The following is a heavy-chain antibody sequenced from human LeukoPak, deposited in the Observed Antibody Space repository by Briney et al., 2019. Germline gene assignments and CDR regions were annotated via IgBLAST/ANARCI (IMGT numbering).Heavy chain of an antibody. CDR2: IYYSGST. CDR3: ARWEKNFDY. J-gene: IGHJ4*02. D-gene: IGHD1-26*01. Sequence: SETLSLTCTVSGGSISSSSYYWGWIRQPPGKGLEWIGSIYYSGSTYYNPSLKSRVTISVDTSKNQFSLKLSSVTAADTAVYYCARWEKNFDYWGQGTLVTVSS. CDR1: GGSISSSSYY. V-gene: IGHV4-39*01.